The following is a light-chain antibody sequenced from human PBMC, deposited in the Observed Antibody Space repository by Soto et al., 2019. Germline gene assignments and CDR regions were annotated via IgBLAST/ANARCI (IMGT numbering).Light chain of an antibody. CDR3: SSYTSSSTRV. CDR2: EVS. Sequence: QSARTQPASVSGSPGQSITSSCTGTSSDVGGYNYVSWYQQHPGKAPKLMIYEVSNRPSGVSNRFSGSKSGNTASLTISGLHADDEADYYCSSYTSSSTRVFGGGTKVTVL. V-gene: IGLV2-14*01. CDR1: SSDVGGYNY. J-gene: IGLJ3*02.